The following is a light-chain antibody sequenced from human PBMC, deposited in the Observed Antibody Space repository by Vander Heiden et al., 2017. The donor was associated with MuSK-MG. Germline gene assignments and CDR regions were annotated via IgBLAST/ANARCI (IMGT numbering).Light chain of an antibody. Sequence: QSVLTQPPSVSGAPGQRGTISCTGSRSNIGAGYDVNWYQQLPGTAPKVLIYGNTNRPSGVPDRFSGSKSGTSASLSITGLQAEDEADYYCQSYESSMSGYVFGTGTKVTVL. V-gene: IGLV1-40*01. CDR1: RSNIGAGYD. CDR3: QSYESSMSGYV. J-gene: IGLJ1*01. CDR2: GNT.